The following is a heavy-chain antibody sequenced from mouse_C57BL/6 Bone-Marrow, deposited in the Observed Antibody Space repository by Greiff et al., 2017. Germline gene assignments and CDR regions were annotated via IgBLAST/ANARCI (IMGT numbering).Heavy chain of an antibody. CDR3: ARPSTGTWFAY. Sequence: VMLVESGPELVKPGASVKLSCKASGYTFTSYDINWVKQRPGQGLERIGWIYPRDGSTKYNEKFKGKATLTVDTSSSTAYMELHSLTSEDSAVYFCARPSTGTWFAYWGQGTLVTVSA. V-gene: IGHV1-85*01. D-gene: IGHD4-1*02. CDR2: IYPRDGST. CDR1: GYTFTSYD. J-gene: IGHJ3*01.